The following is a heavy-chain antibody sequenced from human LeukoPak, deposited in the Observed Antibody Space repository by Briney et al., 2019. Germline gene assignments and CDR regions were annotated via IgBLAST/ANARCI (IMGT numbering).Heavy chain of an antibody. CDR3: ARVLRYFDWLLELPDY. CDR2: IKEDGSDK. CDR1: GFSFRSFW. V-gene: IGHV3-7*02. J-gene: IGHJ4*02. D-gene: IGHD3-9*01. Sequence: GSLRLSCAASGFSFRSFWMSWVRQAPGKGLEWVASIKEDGSDKYYVESVKGRFTISRENARNSLYLQMNSLRDEDTAVYYCARVLRYFDWLLELPDYWGQGTLVTVSS.